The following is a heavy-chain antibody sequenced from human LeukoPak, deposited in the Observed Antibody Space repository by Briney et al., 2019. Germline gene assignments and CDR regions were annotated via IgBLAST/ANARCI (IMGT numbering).Heavy chain of an antibody. D-gene: IGHD6-13*01. CDR1: GGSISSGGYY. CDR3: ARETAYSSSWLGGLDY. Sequence: SQTLSLTCTVSGGSISSGGYYWSWIRQPPGKGLEWIGYIYHSGSTYYNPSLKSRATISVDTSKNQFSLKLSSVTAADTAVYYCARETAYSSSWLGGLDYWGQGTLVTVSS. J-gene: IGHJ4*02. V-gene: IGHV4-30-2*01. CDR2: IYHSGST.